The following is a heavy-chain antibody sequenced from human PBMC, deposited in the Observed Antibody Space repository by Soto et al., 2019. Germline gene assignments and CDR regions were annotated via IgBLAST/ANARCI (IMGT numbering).Heavy chain of an antibody. CDR1: GFLFSAYD. V-gene: IGHV3-33*06. CDR3: AKDVGSSSWHARHV. D-gene: IGHD6-13*01. Sequence: QVQLVESGGGVVQPGRSLRLSCRASGFLFSAYDMHWVRQAPGKGLEWVAVSRYDGSTKYYEDSVRGRFIISRDNSKNTMYADMSSLEVEDTAVYYCAKDVGSSSWHARHVWGQWTKVTVSS. CDR2: SRYDGSTK. J-gene: IGHJ3*01.